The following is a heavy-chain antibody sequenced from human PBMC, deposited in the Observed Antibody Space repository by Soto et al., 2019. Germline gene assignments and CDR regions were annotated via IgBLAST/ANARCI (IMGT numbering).Heavy chain of an antibody. Sequence: GESLKISCSGSGYSFANYWIGWVRQMPGKGLEWIGIIYPADSDTRYSPSFQGQVTLSADTSISTAYLQWNSLKASDTAIYFCATGDSSDYSTAKPADFWGQGTLVTVYS. CDR2: IYPADSDT. CDR1: GYSFANYW. CDR3: ATGDSSDYSTAKPADF. V-gene: IGHV5-51*01. D-gene: IGHD3-22*01. J-gene: IGHJ4*02.